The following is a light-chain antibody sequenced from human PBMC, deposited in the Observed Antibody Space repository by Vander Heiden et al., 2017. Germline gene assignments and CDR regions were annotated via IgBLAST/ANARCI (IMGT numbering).Light chain of an antibody. Sequence: VMTQSPDSLAVSLGERATINCKSSQSVLYSSNNKNYLAWYQQKPGQPPKLLISWASTRESGVPDRFSGSGSWTDVTLTISSLQAEDVAAYYCQQYYSTPPFTFGHGTKVDIK. CDR3: QQYYSTPPFT. CDR1: QSVLYSSNNKNY. V-gene: IGKV4-1*01. CDR2: WAS. J-gene: IGKJ3*01.